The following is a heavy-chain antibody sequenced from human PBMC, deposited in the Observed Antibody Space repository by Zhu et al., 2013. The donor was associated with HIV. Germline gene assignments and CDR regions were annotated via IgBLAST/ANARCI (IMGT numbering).Heavy chain of an antibody. Sequence: QVQLVQSGAEVKKPGASVKVSCKASGYTFTSYGISWVRQAPGQGLEWMGWISAYNGNTNYAQKLQGRVTMTTDTSTSTAYMDVTDLRLDDTAVYYCARTPYLGYCASLTCPTYYLDEWGQGVLITVSS. D-gene: IGHD2-21*01. CDR3: ARTPYLGYCASLTCPTYYLDE. CDR2: ISAYNGNT. J-gene: IGHJ4*02. V-gene: IGHV1-18*01. CDR1: GYTFTSYG.